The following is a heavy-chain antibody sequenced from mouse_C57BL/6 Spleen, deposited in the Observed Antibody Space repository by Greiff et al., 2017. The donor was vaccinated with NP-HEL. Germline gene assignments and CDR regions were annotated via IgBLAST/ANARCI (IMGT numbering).Heavy chain of an antibody. CDR2: IYPGDGDT. V-gene: IGHV1-82*01. CDR1: GYAFSSSW. CDR3: ARTGQHYGSSYAGFAY. J-gene: IGHJ3*01. D-gene: IGHD1-1*01. Sequence: QVQLQQSGPELVKPGASVKISCKASGYAFSSSWMNWVKQRPGKGLEWIGRIYPGDGDTNYNGKFKGKATLTADKSSSTAYMQLSSLTSEDSAVYFCARTGQHYGSSYAGFAYWGHGPLVTVSA.